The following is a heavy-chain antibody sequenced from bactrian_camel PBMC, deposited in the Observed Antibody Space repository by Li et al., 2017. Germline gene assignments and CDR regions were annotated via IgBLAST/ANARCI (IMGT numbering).Heavy chain of an antibody. CDR1: GFTFDETDV. V-gene: IGHV3S63*01. CDR2: LSRDGNA. Sequence: QVQLVESGGGSVQAGGSLRLSCSASGFTFDETDVVAWYRQAVGDGCALVSNLSRDGNAHYSDSVKGRFTISQDNAKNTVYLQMDSQNPEDTAMYYCASQPRGYDCYFRRNPADYDLWGQGTQVTVS. J-gene: IGHJ6*01. D-gene: IGHD3*01. CDR3: ASQPRGYDCYFRRNPADYDL.